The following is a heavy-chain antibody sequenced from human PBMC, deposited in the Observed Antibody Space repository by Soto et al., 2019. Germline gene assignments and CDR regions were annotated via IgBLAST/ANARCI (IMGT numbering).Heavy chain of an antibody. CDR3: ARSRGYSSGWYLLAPVDY. D-gene: IGHD6-19*01. Sequence: QVQLVQSGAEVKKPGASVKVSCKASGYTFTSYGISWVRQAPGQGLEWMGWISAYNGNTNYAQKLQGRVTMTTDTSTSTAYMELMSLRSDDTAVYACARSRGYSSGWYLLAPVDYWGQGTLVTVAS. CDR1: GYTFTSYG. V-gene: IGHV1-18*01. CDR2: ISAYNGNT. J-gene: IGHJ4*02.